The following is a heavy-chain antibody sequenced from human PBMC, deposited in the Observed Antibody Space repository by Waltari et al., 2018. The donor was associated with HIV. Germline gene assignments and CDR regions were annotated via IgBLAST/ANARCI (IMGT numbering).Heavy chain of an antibody. CDR3: AREKSAPRYHIAAAGHNCFDP. V-gene: IGHV1-46*01. D-gene: IGHD6-13*01. Sequence: QVQLVQSGAEVKKPGASVKVSCKASGYTFTRYYMHWVRQAPGQGLEWMGIINPRGSTTSYAQKFQGRVTMTKDTSTSTVYMELSSLRSEDTAVYYCAREKSAPRYHIAAAGHNCFDPWGQGTLVTVSS. J-gene: IGHJ5*02. CDR2: INPRGSTT. CDR1: GYTFTRYY.